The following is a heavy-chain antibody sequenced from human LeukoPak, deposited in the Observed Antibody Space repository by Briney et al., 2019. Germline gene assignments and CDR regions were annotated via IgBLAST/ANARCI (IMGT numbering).Heavy chain of an antibody. V-gene: IGHV3-21*01. CDR3: ASDPRVGIPIDY. CDR1: GFTFSSYS. D-gene: IGHD1-14*01. CDR2: ISGSSSEI. Sequence: PGGSLRLSCAASGFTFSSYSMNWVRQAPGKGLEWVSSISGSSSEIYYEDSVKDRFTISRDNAKNSLYLQMHSLITEATAVYYCASDPRVGIPIDYWGQGTLVTVSS. J-gene: IGHJ4*02.